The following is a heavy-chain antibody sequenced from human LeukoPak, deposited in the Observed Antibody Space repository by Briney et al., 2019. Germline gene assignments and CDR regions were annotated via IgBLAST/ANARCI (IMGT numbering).Heavy chain of an antibody. V-gene: IGHV1-46*01. D-gene: IGHD1-26*01. Sequence: ASVKVSCKASGYTFTNYYIHWVRQAPGQGLEWMGLINPGGGNTNYAQNFQGRVTMTRDTSASTDYMELSSLRSEDTAVYYCARDNSVGDYAWWFDPWGQGTLVTVSS. J-gene: IGHJ5*02. CDR1: GYTFTNYY. CDR3: ARDNSVGDYAWWFDP. CDR2: INPGGGNT.